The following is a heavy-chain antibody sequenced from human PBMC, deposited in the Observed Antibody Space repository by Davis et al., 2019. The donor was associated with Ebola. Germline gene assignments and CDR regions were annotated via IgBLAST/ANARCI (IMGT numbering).Heavy chain of an antibody. V-gene: IGHV4-34*01. J-gene: IGHJ4*02. CDR2: INHSGST. CDR3: ARGDLGGKQLVY. CDR1: GGSFSGYY. D-gene: IGHD6-13*01. Sequence: SETLSLTCAVYGGSFSGYYWTWIRQPPGKGLEWIGEINHSGSTNYNPSLKSRLIISIDTSKNQFSLQLNSVTAADTAVYYCARGDLGGKQLVYWGQGTLVPVSS.